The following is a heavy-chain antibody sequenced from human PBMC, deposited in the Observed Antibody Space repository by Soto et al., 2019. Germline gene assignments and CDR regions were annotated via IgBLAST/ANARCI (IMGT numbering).Heavy chain of an antibody. CDR1: GLTFSGHW. D-gene: IGHD2-21*02. CDR2: IKPDGSET. V-gene: IGHV3-7*03. J-gene: IGHJ4*02. Sequence: GSLRLSCAASGLTFSGHWMTWVRQTPGEGLQWVAAIKPDGSETFYVDSVKGRSTISRDNARNSLFLQMDSLRAEDTAVYYCTSRPSGMTYHAVFDFWGQGTLVTVSS. CDR3: TSRPSGMTYHAVFDF.